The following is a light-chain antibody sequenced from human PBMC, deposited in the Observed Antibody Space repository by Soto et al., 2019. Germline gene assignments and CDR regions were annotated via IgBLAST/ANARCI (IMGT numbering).Light chain of an antibody. V-gene: IGKV1-39*01. J-gene: IGKJ5*01. CDR1: HPISNY. CDR3: QQTYATPIT. CDR2: GAS. Sequence: DIPMTQSPSSLSASVVDIVTSTCRASHPISNYLNWYQHRPGKAPKLLIYGASTLQSGVPSRFSGSESGTDFTLTITSLQPEDCATYYCQQTYATPITFGQGTRLEIK.